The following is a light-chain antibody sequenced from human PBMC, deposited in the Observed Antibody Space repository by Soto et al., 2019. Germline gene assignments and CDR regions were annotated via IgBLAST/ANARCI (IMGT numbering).Light chain of an antibody. J-gene: IGKJ1*01. Sequence: DIQMTQSPSTLSASVGDRVTITCRASQSISVWLAWFQQKPGNAPKLLIYKASTLESGVPSRFSGSGSGTEFTLTISSQQPDDSATYYCQYYNNRCTFGQGTKAEI. CDR2: KAS. V-gene: IGKV1-5*03. CDR3: QYYNNRCT. CDR1: QSISVW.